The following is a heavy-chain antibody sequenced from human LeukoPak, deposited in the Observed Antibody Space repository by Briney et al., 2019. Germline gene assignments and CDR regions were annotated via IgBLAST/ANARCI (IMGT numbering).Heavy chain of an antibody. V-gene: IGHV1-24*01. CDR3: ATGVYCATTTCPGYQHYYYFMDV. D-gene: IGHD2-21*01. Sequence: ASVKVSCKVSGFTLADLSMHWVRQAPGKGLEWVGGFDRKNGDTIYAQRFRGRVTLTEDTSTGTASMDLSSLSADDTAVYYCATGVYCATTTCPGYQHYYYFMDVWGKGTTVTVSS. CDR1: GFTLADLS. J-gene: IGHJ6*03. CDR2: FDRKNGDT.